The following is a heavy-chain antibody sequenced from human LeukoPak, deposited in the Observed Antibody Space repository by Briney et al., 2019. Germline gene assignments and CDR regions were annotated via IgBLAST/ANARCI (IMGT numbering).Heavy chain of an antibody. CDR1: GFTFSSYW. Sequence: GGSLRLSCAASGFTFSSYWMSWVRQASGKGLEWVANIKQDGSEKYYVDSVKGRFTISRDNAKNSLYLQMNSLRAEDTAVYYCAREAYCGGDCYPYYFDYRGQGTLVTVSS. J-gene: IGHJ4*02. V-gene: IGHV3-7*01. D-gene: IGHD2-21*02. CDR3: AREAYCGGDCYPYYFDY. CDR2: IKQDGSEK.